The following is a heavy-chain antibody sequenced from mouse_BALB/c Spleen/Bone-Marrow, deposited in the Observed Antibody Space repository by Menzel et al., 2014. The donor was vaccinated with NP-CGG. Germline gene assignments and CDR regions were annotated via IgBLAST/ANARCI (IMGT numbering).Heavy chain of an antibody. J-gene: IGHJ2*01. CDR2: IYPGDGDT. D-gene: IGHD2-3*01. CDR1: GYAFSSYW. Sequence: VKLQESGAELVRPGSSVKISCKASGYAFSSYWMNWVKQRPGQGLEWIGQIYPGDGDTNYNGKFKGKATLTADKSSSTAYMQLSGLTSEDSAVYFCARGRGWYFDYWGQGTTLIVSS. CDR3: ARGRGWYFDY. V-gene: IGHV1-80*01.